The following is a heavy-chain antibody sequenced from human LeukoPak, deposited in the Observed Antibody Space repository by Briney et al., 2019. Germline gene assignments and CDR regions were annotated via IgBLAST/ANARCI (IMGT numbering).Heavy chain of an antibody. CDR2: INPNSGGT. CDR1: GYTFTGYY. D-gene: IGHD6-19*01. V-gene: IGHV1-2*04. CDR3: ARDHIAVAGIVPYYYYYYGMDV. Sequence: ASVKVSCKASGYTFTGYYMHWVRQAPGQGLEWMGRINPNSGGTNYAQKFQGWVTMTRDTSISTAYMELSRLRSDDTAVYYCARDHIAVAGIVPYYYYYYGMDVWGQGTTVTVSS. J-gene: IGHJ6*02.